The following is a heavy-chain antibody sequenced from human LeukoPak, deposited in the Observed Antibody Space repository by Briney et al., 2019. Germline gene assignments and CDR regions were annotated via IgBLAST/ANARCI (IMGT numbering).Heavy chain of an antibody. Sequence: PGGSLRLSRAASGFTFSNAWMNWVRQAPGQGLEWVGRIKSKTDGGTTDYAAPVRGRFTISRDDSKNTLYLQMNSLKTEDTAVYYCTTDRLGGILWFGELGLVGGQGTLVTVSS. CDR1: GFTFSNAW. J-gene: IGHJ4*02. CDR2: IKSKTDGGTT. V-gene: IGHV3-15*01. CDR3: TTDRLGGILWFGELGLV. D-gene: IGHD3-10*01.